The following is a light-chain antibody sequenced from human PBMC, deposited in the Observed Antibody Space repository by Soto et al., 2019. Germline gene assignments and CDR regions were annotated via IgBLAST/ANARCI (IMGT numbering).Light chain of an antibody. V-gene: IGKV1-17*01. Sequence: DIQMTQSPSSLSASVGDRLTITCRASQDIRNALGWYQQKPGKAPKRLIYAASSLQSGVPSSFSGSGSGTEFTLTISILQPEDFATYYCLQHNSYPWTFGQGTKVEIK. CDR3: LQHNSYPWT. CDR2: AAS. J-gene: IGKJ1*01. CDR1: QDIRNA.